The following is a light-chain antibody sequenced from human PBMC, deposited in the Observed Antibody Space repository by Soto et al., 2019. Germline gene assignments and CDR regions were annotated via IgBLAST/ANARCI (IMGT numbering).Light chain of an antibody. V-gene: IGLV3-21*02. CDR1: NIGGKS. J-gene: IGLJ1*01. CDR2: EGS. CDR3: QVWDGSTDHYV. Sequence: SYELTQPPSVSVAPGQTASITCGGNNIGGKSVHWYHQKPGQAPVLVVYEGSDRPSGIPGRFSGSNSGNTATLTITRVEAGDEADYYCQVWDGSTDHYVFGTGTKSPS.